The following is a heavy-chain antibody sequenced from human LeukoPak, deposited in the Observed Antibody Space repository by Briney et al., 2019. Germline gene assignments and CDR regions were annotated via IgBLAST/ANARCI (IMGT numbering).Heavy chain of an antibody. J-gene: IGHJ4*02. D-gene: IGHD5-18*01. CDR2: MNADGTNI. Sequence: GGSLRLSCAASGFTFSNSWMTWVRQAPGKGLEWVANMNADGTNIYHVDSVRGRFTISRDNAKNSLYLQMSSLRAEDTAVYYCASGVARGYSYGRPVHYYFDYWGQGTLVTVSS. CDR3: ASGVARGYSYGRPVHYYFDY. V-gene: IGHV3-7*03. CDR1: GFTFSNSW.